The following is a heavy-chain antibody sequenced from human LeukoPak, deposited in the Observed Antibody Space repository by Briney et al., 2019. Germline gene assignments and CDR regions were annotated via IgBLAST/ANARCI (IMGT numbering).Heavy chain of an antibody. D-gene: IGHD4-17*01. CDR3: ARESGYGDYDAFDI. CDR2: IIPIFGTA. V-gene: IGHV1-69*05. Sequence: SVKVSSKASVGTFSSYAISWVRQAPGQGLEWMGGIIPIFGTANYAQKFQGRVTITTDESTSTAYMELSSLRSEDTAVYYCARESGYGDYDAFDIWGQGTMVTVSS. J-gene: IGHJ3*02. CDR1: VGTFSSYA.